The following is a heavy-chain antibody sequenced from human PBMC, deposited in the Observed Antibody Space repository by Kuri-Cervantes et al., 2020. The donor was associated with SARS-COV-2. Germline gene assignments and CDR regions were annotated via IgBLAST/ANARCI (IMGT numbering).Heavy chain of an antibody. CDR2: IFHSGTA. J-gene: IGHJ3*02. V-gene: IGHV4-30-2*01. D-gene: IGHD1-26*01. Sequence: SETLSLTCAVSGGSISNGGYSWIWIRQPPGKGLEYIGCIFHSGTAYYNPSLKSRVAMSADRSKNQFSLNLRSVTAAGTAVYYCARALPWDLRGNDAFDIWGQGTMVTVSS. CDR3: ARALPWDLRGNDAFDI. CDR1: GGSISNGGYS.